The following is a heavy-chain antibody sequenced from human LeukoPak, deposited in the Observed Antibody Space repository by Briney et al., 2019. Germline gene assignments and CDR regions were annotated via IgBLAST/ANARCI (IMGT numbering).Heavy chain of an antibody. CDR1: GGSISSSSYF. V-gene: IGHV4-39*01. D-gene: IGHD3-9*01. Sequence: SETLSLTCSVSGGSISSSSYFWGWIRQPPGKGLEWIGSIYYSGSTYYNPSLKSRVTISVGTSKNRFSLKLSSVTDADTAVYYCASLYYDVLAGYKYWGQGTLVTVSS. CDR3: ASLYYDVLAGYKY. J-gene: IGHJ4*02. CDR2: IYYSGST.